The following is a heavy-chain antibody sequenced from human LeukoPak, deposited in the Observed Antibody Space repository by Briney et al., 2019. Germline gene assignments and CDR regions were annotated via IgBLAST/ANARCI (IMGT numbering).Heavy chain of an antibody. D-gene: IGHD2-8*02. CDR1: GFIFSNFE. CDR3: ARVICTGGSCFQNDY. Sequence: GGSLRLSCTASGFIFSNFEINWVRQAPGKGLQWVAYINSGATSEYYAESVKGRFTISRDNAKNSLYLQMNSLGVQDTAIYYCARVICTGGSCFQNDYWGQGTLVTVSS. J-gene: IGHJ4*02. CDR2: INSGATSE. V-gene: IGHV3-48*03.